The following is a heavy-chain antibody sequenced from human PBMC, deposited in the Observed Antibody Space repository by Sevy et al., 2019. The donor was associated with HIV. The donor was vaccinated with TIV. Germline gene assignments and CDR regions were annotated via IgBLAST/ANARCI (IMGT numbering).Heavy chain of an antibody. Sequence: GGSLRLSCAASGFIFSDYYMSWTRQSPGKGLEWVSDISSGTTHRKYADSVKGRFTISRDNAKNSLYLQMNSLTVEDTAVYYCARDRRNYSGQYFDFWGQGTLVTVSS. CDR2: ISSGTTHR. V-gene: IGHV3-11*06. D-gene: IGHD1-7*01. CDR1: GFIFSDYY. CDR3: ARDRRNYSGQYFDF. J-gene: IGHJ4*02.